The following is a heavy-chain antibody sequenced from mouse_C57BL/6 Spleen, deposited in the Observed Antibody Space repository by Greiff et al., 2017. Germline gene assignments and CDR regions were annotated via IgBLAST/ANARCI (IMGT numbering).Heavy chain of an antibody. J-gene: IGHJ1*03. CDR3: AFTYYGSSPSYWYFDV. CDR1: GYTFTSYW. Sequence: QVQLQQPGAELVKPGASVKLSCKASGYTFTSYWMHWVKQRPGQGLEWIGMIHPNSGSTNYNEKLKSKATLTVDKSSSTAYMQLSSLTSEDSAVYYCAFTYYGSSPSYWYFDVWGTGTTVTVSS. V-gene: IGHV1-64*01. CDR2: IHPNSGST. D-gene: IGHD1-1*01.